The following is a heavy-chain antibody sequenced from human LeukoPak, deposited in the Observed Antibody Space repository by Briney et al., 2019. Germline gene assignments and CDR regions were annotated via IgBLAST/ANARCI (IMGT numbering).Heavy chain of an antibody. J-gene: IGHJ5*02. CDR2: IYPGDSDT. Sequence: GESLKISCKGSGYSFTSYWIGWVRQMPGKGLEWMGIIYPGDSDTRYSPSFQGQVTISADKSISTAYLQWSSLKASDTAVYYCALTDYYDSSGPNWFDPWGQGTLVTVSS. CDR3: ALTDYYDSSGPNWFDP. CDR1: GYSFTSYW. D-gene: IGHD3-22*01. V-gene: IGHV5-51*01.